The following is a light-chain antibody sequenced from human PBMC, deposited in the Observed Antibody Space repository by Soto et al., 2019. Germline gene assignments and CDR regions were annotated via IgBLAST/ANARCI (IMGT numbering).Light chain of an antibody. CDR1: SSDVGGYIY. CDR3: SSYAGTDNLVV. CDR2: DVS. Sequence: QSALTQPASVSGSPGQSITISCTGTSSDVGGYIYVSWYQQHPGKAPKLIIYDVSNRPSGVSYRFSGSKSGNTASLTISGLQAEDEGDYYCSSYAGTDNLVVFGGGTKLTVL. J-gene: IGLJ2*01. V-gene: IGLV2-14*01.